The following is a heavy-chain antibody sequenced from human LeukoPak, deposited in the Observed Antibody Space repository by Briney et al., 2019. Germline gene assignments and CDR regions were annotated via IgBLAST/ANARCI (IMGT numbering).Heavy chain of an antibody. J-gene: IGHJ5*02. V-gene: IGHV4-30-2*01. CDR3: ARLYCSSTTCYNFWFDH. D-gene: IGHD2-2*02. CDR2: IYHSGST. CDR1: GGSISSGGYY. Sequence: SETLSLTCTVSGGSISSGGYYWSWIRQPPGKGLEWIGYIYHSGSTYYNPSLKSRVTISVDRSKNQFSLKLSSVTAADTAVYYCARLYCSSTTCYNFWFDHWGQGTLVTVSS.